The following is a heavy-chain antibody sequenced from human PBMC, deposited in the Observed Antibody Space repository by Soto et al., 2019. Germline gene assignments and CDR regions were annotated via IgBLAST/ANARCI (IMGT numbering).Heavy chain of an antibody. Sequence: EVQMLESGGDLVQPGGSLRLSCVVSGFTFSDYGMSWVRQAPGMGLKWVSTVSASGGNTYHADSVKGRFTISRDNSKNTLYLKMNSLRAEDTAIYYCTKIGFRSGTRYHTVDVGGQGPTVSVTS. CDR2: VSASGGNT. CDR1: GFTFSDYG. CDR3: TKIGFRSGTRYHTVDV. J-gene: IGHJ6*02. V-gene: IGHV3-23*01. D-gene: IGHD3-10*01.